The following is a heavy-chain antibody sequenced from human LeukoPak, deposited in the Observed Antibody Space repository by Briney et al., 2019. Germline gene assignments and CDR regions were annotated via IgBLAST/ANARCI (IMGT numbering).Heavy chain of an antibody. CDR1: GFTFSNAW. CDR2: IKSKTDGGTT. V-gene: IGHV3-15*01. D-gene: IGHD3-10*01. Sequence: PGGSLRLSCAASGFTFSNAWMSWVRQAPGKGLEWVGRIKSKTDGGTTDYAAPVKGRFSISRDDSKNTLYLQMNSLKTEDTAVYYCTTGITMVRGVIINAYWGQGTLVTVS. J-gene: IGHJ4*02. CDR3: TTGITMVRGVIINAY.